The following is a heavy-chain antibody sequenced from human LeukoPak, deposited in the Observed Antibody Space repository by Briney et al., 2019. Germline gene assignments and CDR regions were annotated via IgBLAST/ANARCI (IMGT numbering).Heavy chain of an antibody. CDR3: ARAGGYSGYASN. CDR2: IYYSGSA. V-gene: IGHV4-59*01. D-gene: IGHD5-12*01. Sequence: SETLPLTCTVSGGSISGYYWTWIRQPPGKGLEWIGYIYYSGSAYYNPSLKSRVAMSVDTSKNQFSLKLSSVSTADTAVYYCARAGGYSGYASNWGQGTLVTVSS. CDR1: GGSISGYY. J-gene: IGHJ4*02.